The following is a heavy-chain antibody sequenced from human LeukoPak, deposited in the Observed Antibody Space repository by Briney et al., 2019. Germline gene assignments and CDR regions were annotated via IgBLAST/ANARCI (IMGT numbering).Heavy chain of an antibody. CDR2: ISSSSYI. CDR3: ARDRYGDYAFDY. D-gene: IGHD4-17*01. J-gene: IGHJ4*02. Sequence: PGGSLRLSCAASGFTFSSYSMNWVRQAPGKGLEWVSSISSSSYIYYADSVKGRFTISRDNAKNSLYLQMNSLRAEDTAVYNCARDRYGDYAFDYWGQGTLVTVSS. CDR1: GFTFSSYS. V-gene: IGHV3-21*01.